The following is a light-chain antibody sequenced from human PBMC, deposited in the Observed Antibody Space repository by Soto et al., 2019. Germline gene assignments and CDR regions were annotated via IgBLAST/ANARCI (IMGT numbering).Light chain of an antibody. CDR3: QQYDSSPLT. V-gene: IGKV3-20*01. Sequence: NVLTQSPGTLSLSPGERATLSCRASQSVSTNYLAWHQRKPGQTPRLLIYGASRRATGIPDRFSGSGSGSGTDFTLTISRLEPEDFAVYYCQQYDSSPLTFGGGTKVEI. J-gene: IGKJ4*01. CDR2: GAS. CDR1: QSVSTNY.